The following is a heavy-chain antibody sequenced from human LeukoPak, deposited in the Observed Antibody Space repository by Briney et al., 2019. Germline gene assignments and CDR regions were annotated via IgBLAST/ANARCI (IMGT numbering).Heavy chain of an antibody. D-gene: IGHD2-15*01. Sequence: GSLRLSCAASGFTVSSNYMSWVRQAPGKGLEWVSVIVSGGGTYYADSVKGRFTISRDNSKNTLYLQMNSLRAEDTAVYYCARGQPHCSGGSCYLAGWGQGTMVTVSS. V-gene: IGHV3-53*01. CDR1: GFTVSSNY. CDR3: ARGQPHCSGGSCYLAG. CDR2: IVSGGGT. J-gene: IGHJ3*01.